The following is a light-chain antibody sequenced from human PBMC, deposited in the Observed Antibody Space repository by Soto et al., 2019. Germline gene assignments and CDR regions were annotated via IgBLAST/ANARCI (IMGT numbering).Light chain of an antibody. CDR2: DAS. V-gene: IGKV1-5*01. J-gene: IGKJ1*01. Sequence: DIQMTQSPSTLSAFVGDRVTITCRASQSISHFLAWYQQKPGSAPRLLIYDASSLEGGVPSRFSGSGSGTEFTLSISGLQPDDFATYYCQQYSNYSPWTFGQGTKVEI. CDR1: QSISHF. CDR3: QQYSNYSPWT.